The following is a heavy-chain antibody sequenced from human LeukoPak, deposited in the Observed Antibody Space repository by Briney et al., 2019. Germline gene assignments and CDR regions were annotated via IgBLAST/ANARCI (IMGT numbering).Heavy chain of an antibody. CDR1: GYTFTGYY. D-gene: IGHD5-18*01. CDR3: ATYPGPTIQGSFDY. CDR2: INPNSGGT. V-gene: IGHV1-2*02. J-gene: IGHJ4*02. Sequence: ASVKVSCKASGYTFTGYYMHWVRQAPGQGLEWMGWINPNSGGTNYAQKFQGRVTMTRDTSIITAYMELSRLRSDDTAVYYCATYPGPTIQGSFDYWGQGTLVTVSS.